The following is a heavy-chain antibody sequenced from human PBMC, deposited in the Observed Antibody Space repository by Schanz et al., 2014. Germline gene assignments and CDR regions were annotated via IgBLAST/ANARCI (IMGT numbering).Heavy chain of an antibody. J-gene: IGHJ6*02. Sequence: EVYLVESGGGLVQPGGSLRLSCAASGFTFFTYNMNWVRQAPGRGLEWISYIGSSSTTMYYADSVKGQFTISRDNAKNSLYLQMNSLRDEDTAVYYCARDHPHRGVTGYYNDVWGQGTSVTVSS. V-gene: IGHV3-48*02. CDR1: GFTFFTYN. CDR2: IGSSSTTM. D-gene: IGHD3-9*01. CDR3: ARDHPHRGVTGYYNDV.